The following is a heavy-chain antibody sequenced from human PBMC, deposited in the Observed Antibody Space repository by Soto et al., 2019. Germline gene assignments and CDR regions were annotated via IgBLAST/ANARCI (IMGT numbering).Heavy chain of an antibody. CDR3: AGVRQYCSGTSCCLDP. CDR2: IHHSGTT. V-gene: IGHV4-4*02. D-gene: IGHD2-2*01. J-gene: IGHJ5*02. Sequence: KPSETLSLTCAVSGGSISSSNWWHWVRQPPGKGLEWIGEIHHSGTTNYNPSLKSRVAISVDKSKNQFSLKLNSVTAADTAVYYCAGVRQYCSGTSCCLDPWGQGTLVTVSS. CDR1: GGSISSSNW.